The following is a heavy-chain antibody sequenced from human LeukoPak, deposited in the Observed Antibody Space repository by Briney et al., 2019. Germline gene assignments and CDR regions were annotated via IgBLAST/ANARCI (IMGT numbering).Heavy chain of an antibody. V-gene: IGHV3-53*01. D-gene: IGHD6-19*01. Sequence: GGSLRLSCVTSGLNVKNNYMFWVRQSPVKGLEWVSIIYSGGNTFYADSVKGRFTISRDNSKNTLYLQMTSLKAEDTGVYYCARVTPGWFFDYWGQGTLVTVSS. CDR1: GLNVKNNY. J-gene: IGHJ4*02. CDR2: IYSGGNT. CDR3: ARVTPGWFFDY.